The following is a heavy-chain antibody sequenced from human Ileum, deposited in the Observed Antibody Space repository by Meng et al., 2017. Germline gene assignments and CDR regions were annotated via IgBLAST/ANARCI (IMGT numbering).Heavy chain of an antibody. Sequence: VRRVGFGGGVVRPGGSLGLSCAASGFNFEDYGMRWVRQAPGKGLEWVSGINWNGGSTGYADSVKGRFTISRDNAKNSLYLQMNSLRAEDTALYYCARELEPYGMDVWGQGTTVTVSS. CDR1: GFNFEDYG. J-gene: IGHJ6*02. D-gene: IGHD1-1*01. CDR3: ARELEPYGMDV. CDR2: INWNGGST. V-gene: IGHV3-20*04.